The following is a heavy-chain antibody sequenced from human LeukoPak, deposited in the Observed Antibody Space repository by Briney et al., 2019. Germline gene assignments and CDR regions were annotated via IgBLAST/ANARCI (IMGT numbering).Heavy chain of an antibody. D-gene: IGHD2-2*01. Sequence: GGSLRLSCAASGFTFSSYSMNWVRQAPGKGLEWISYIGISSGNTKYADSVKGRFTISGDRAKNSVYLQMNSVRVEDTAVHYCARDTKYAFDNWGQGTLVTVSS. V-gene: IGHV3-48*01. CDR1: GFTFSSYS. CDR3: ARDTKYAFDN. CDR2: IGISSGNT. J-gene: IGHJ4*02.